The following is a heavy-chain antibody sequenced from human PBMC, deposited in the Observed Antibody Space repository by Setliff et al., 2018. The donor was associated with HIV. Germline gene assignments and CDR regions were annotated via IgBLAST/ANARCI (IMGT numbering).Heavy chain of an antibody. Sequence: GGSLRLSCAASGFTFSSYAMHWVRQAPGKGLEWVAVISYDGSNKYYADSVKGRFTISRDNSKNTLYLQMNSLRPEDTAVYYCAKEGGGYSYMGFDYWGQGTLVTVSS. CDR3: AKEGGGYSYMGFDY. V-gene: IGHV3-30*04. D-gene: IGHD5-18*01. CDR2: ISYDGSNK. CDR1: GFTFSSYA. J-gene: IGHJ4*02.